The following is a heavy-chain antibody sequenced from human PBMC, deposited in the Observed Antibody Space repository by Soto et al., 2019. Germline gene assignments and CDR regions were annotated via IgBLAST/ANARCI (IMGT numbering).Heavy chain of an antibody. CDR3: GRPFRGGAFDL. V-gene: IGHV4-34*01. Sequence: SETLSLTCAVYDGSFSGYYWTWIRQAPGRGLEWLGEINNGGRTNYNPSLKSRVTMSVDTSKSQFSLRLSSVTAADTAVYYCGRPFRGGAFDLWGEGSMVTVSS. CDR2: INNGGRT. CDR1: DGSFSGYY. J-gene: IGHJ3*01.